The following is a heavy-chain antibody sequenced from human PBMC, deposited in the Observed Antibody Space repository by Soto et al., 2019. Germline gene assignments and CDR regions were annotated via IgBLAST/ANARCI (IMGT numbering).Heavy chain of an antibody. CDR1: GFSFASYW. CDR3: ARQARGATYSDFDY. J-gene: IGHJ4*02. D-gene: IGHD1-26*01. Sequence: GESLKISCKGSGFSFASYWIAWVRQMPGKGLEWMGIIFPDDSDTRYSPSFQGQVTISADKSISTAYLQWSSLKASDTAMYYCARQARGATYSDFDYWGQGTRVPVSS. V-gene: IGHV5-51*01. CDR2: IFPDDSDT.